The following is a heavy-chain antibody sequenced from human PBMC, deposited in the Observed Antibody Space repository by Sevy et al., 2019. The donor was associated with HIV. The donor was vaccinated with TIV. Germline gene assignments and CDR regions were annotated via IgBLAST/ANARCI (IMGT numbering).Heavy chain of an antibody. CDR3: ARGKSGYGYALNY. CDR2: IHSDDTT. J-gene: IGHJ4*02. CDR1: GFTVYSNY. Sequence: GGSLRLSCAASGFTVYSNYMTWVRQAPGKGLEGVSVIHSDDTTYHADSVKDRFTISRDNFKNTLYLHMSSLRAEDTAVYYCARGKSGYGYALNYWGQGPLVTVSS. V-gene: IGHV3-66*01. D-gene: IGHD5-18*01.